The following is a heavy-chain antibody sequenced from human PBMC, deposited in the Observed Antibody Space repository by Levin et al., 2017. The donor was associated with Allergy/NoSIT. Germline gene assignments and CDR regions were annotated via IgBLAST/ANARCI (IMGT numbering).Heavy chain of an antibody. D-gene: IGHD4-23*01. J-gene: IGHJ4*02. CDR2: SSSTSSTI. V-gene: IGHV3-48*01. Sequence: GGSLRLSCAASGFTFSSYSLNWVRQAPGKGLEWVSYSSSTSSTIYYSDSVKGRFTISTDNAKKSLYLQMNSLRAEDTAVYYCESLGGNSYMRYFDYWGAGTLVNVSS. CDR1: GFTFSSYS. CDR3: ESLGGNSYMRYFDY.